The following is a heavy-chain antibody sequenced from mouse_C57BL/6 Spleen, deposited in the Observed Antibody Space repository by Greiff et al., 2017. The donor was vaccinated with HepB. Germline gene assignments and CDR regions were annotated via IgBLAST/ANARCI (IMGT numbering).Heavy chain of an antibody. CDR2: IDPETGGT. V-gene: IGHV1-15*01. Sequence: VKLQESGAELVRPGASVTLSCKASGYTFTDYEMHWVKQTPVHGLEWIGAIDPETGGTAYNQKFKGKAILTADKSSSTAYMELRSLTSEDSAVYYCTRDTYFDYWGQGTTLTVSS. J-gene: IGHJ2*01. CDR3: TRDTYFDY. CDR1: GYTFTDYE.